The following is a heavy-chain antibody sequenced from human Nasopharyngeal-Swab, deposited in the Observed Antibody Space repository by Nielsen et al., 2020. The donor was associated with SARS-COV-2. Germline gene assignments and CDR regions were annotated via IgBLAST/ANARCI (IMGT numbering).Heavy chain of an antibody. Sequence: SQTLSLTCAISGDRVSISSAAWNWIRQSPSRGLEWLGRTYYRSKWYNDYAVSVKSRITINPDTSKNQFSLHLNSVTPEDTAVYYCARARGAYGDYYYYYYTDVWGKGTTVTVSS. J-gene: IGHJ6*03. CDR2: TYYRSKWYN. V-gene: IGHV6-1*01. D-gene: IGHD4-17*01. CDR3: ARARGAYGDYYYYYYTDV. CDR1: GDRVSISSAA.